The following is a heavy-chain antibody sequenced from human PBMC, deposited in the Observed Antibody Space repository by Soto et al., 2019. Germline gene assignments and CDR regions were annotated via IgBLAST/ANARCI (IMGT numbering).Heavy chain of an antibody. CDR2: IIPIFGTA. Sequence: SVKVSCKASGGTFSSYAISWVRQAPGQGLEWMGGIIPIFGTANYAQKFQGRVTITADKSTSTAYMELSSLRSEDTAVYYCARDQIRFLVPTLPYYYYGMDVWGEGTTVTVAS. CDR1: GGTFSSYA. CDR3: ARDQIRFLVPTLPYYYYGMDV. J-gene: IGHJ6*04. D-gene: IGHD3-3*01. V-gene: IGHV1-69*06.